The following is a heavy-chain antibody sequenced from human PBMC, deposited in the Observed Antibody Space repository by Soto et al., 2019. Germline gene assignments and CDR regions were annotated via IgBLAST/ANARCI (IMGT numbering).Heavy chain of an antibody. Sequence: GGSLRLSCAASGFTFSSYGMHWVRQAPGKGLEWVAVISYDGSNKYYADSVKGRFTISRDNSKNTLYLQMNSLRAEDTAVYYCAKDKGVAGTTTRYYYYYGMDVWGQGTTVTVSS. J-gene: IGHJ6*02. D-gene: IGHD6-19*01. CDR2: ISYDGSNK. CDR3: AKDKGVAGTTTRYYYYYGMDV. CDR1: GFTFSSYG. V-gene: IGHV3-30*18.